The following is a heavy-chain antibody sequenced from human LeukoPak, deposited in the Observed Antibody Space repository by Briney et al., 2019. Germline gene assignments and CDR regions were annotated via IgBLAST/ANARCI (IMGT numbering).Heavy chain of an antibody. CDR3: ATEVSAAGTNSFHY. D-gene: IGHD6-13*01. J-gene: IGHJ4*02. V-gene: IGHV3-7*01. CDR1: GFTFSNAW. CDR2: IKQDGAER. Sequence: GGSLRLSCAASGFTFSNAWMSWVRQAPGKGLEWVANIKQDGAERYYVDSVEGRFTISRDNAKNSLYLQMNSLRAEDTAVYYCATEVSAAGTNSFHYWGQGTLVTVSS.